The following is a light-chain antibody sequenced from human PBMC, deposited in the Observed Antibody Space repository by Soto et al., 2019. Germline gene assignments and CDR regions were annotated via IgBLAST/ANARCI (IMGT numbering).Light chain of an antibody. CDR3: QQYVSAPRT. CDR2: GAS. V-gene: IGKV3-20*01. Sequence: EIVLTQSPGTLSLSPGERATLSCRASESVSDNYLAWYQQRSGQAPRLVIYGASSRAPGIPDRFSGSGSGTDFTLTISGLQPEDFAVYYCQQYVSAPRTFGQGTKVDIK. J-gene: IGKJ1*01. CDR1: ESVSDNY.